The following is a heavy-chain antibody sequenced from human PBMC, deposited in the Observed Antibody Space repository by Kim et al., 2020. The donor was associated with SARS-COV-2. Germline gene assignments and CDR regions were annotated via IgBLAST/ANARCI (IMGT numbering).Heavy chain of an antibody. D-gene: IGHD2-2*01. V-gene: IGHV3-23*01. CDR1: GCTFSSYA. Sequence: GGSLRLSCAVSGCTFSSYAMSWVWQAPGKGLEWDSGISGSGGIPYYAGSVKGSFTISRDNSKNTVFLQMKSLGAEDTAVYYCVKGYCGSITCPFDYWGQGTLVTVSS. CDR3: VKGYCGSITCPFDY. CDR2: ISGSGGIP. J-gene: IGHJ4*02.